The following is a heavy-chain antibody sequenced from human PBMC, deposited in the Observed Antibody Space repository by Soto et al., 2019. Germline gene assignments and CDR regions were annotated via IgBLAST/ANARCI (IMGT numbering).Heavy chain of an antibody. J-gene: IGHJ4*02. CDR1: GFTFSSYA. D-gene: IGHD3-22*01. CDR3: ARDQLRPGILYSLGVLLPEYGL. CDR2: ISVSGNNA. Sequence: GGSLRLSCAASGFTFSSYAMHWVRQAPGKGLEWVAAISVSGNNAYYADSVKGRFTISRDNSQNSVFLQMSSLRADDTAVYYCARDQLRPGILYSLGVLLPEYGLWGQGTLVTVSS. V-gene: IGHV3-23*01.